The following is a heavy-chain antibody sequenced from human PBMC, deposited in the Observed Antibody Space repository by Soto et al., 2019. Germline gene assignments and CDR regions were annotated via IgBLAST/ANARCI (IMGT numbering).Heavy chain of an antibody. J-gene: IGHJ4*02. CDR1: GGTFSSYA. D-gene: IGHD2-21*01. Sequence: SVKVSCKASGGTFSSYAISWVRQAPGQGLEWMGGIIPIFGTANYARKFQGRVTITADKSTSTAYMELSSLRSEDTAVYYCAREGCGGGNCCSGYKLGIDYWGQGSMVTVSS. V-gene: IGHV1-69*06. CDR2: IIPIFGTA. CDR3: AREGCGGGNCCSGYKLGIDY.